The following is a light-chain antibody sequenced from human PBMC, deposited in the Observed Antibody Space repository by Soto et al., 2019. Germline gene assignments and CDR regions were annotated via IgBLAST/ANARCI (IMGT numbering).Light chain of an antibody. Sequence: DIQMTQSPSSLSASVGDRVTITWRAIQSISSYLNWYQQKPGKDPKLLIYAASSLQSGVPSRFSGSGSGTDFTLTISSLQPADFSTYYCQQSYSTPLTFGGGTKVEIK. CDR3: QQSYSTPLT. CDR1: QSISSY. CDR2: AAS. V-gene: IGKV1-39*01. J-gene: IGKJ4*01.